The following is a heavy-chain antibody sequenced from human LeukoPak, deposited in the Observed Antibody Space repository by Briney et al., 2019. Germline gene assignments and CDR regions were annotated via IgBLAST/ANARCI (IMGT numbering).Heavy chain of an antibody. Sequence: SETLSLTCAVDGGSFSGYYWSWIRQPPGKGLEWIASIYYSGSTYYNPSLKSRVTISVDTSKNQLSLKLSSLTAADTAVYYCARHEYSGSYYGLSWFDPWGQGTLVTVSS. CDR3: ARHEYSGSYYGLSWFDP. D-gene: IGHD1-26*01. V-gene: IGHV4-34*01. J-gene: IGHJ5*02. CDR1: GGSFSGYY. CDR2: IYYSGST.